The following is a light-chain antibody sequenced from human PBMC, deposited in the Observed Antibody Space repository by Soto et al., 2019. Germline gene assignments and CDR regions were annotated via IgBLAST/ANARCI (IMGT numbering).Light chain of an antibody. CDR2: DAS. CDR3: QQYSSSRT. J-gene: IGKJ1*01. CDR1: QSVSSNY. Sequence: IVLTQSPGTLSLSPGERATLSCRASQSVSSNYLAWYQQKPGQAPRLLMYDASSRATGIPDRFSGSGSGTDFTLTISRLEPEDFAVYYCQQYSSSRTFGQGTRWIS. V-gene: IGKV3-20*01.